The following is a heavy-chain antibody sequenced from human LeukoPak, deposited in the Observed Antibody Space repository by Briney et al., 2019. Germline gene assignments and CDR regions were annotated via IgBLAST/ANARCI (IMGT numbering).Heavy chain of an antibody. J-gene: IGHJ4*02. CDR1: GFSFSSYW. V-gene: IGHV3-74*01. D-gene: IGHD5-12*01. CDR3: TRATVATTIDY. Sequence: PGGSLRLSCAASGFSFSSYWMHWVRQGPGKGLEWVSRISTDGSSTNYADSVKGRFTISRDNAKNTLYLQVNSLRAEDTAVYYCTRATVATTIDYWGQGTLVTVSS. CDR2: ISTDGSST.